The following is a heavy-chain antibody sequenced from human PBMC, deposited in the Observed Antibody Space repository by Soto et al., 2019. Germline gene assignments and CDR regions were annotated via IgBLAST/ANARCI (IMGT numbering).Heavy chain of an antibody. D-gene: IGHD5-12*01. J-gene: IGHJ4*02. CDR1: GFTFSSYG. V-gene: IGHV3-30*18. CDR2: ISYDGSNK. CDR3: AKDRAWLRSAYYFDY. Sequence: QVQLVESGGGVVQPGRSLRLSCAASGFTFSSYGMHWVRQAPGKGLEWVAVISYDGSNKYYADSVKGRFTISRDNSKNTLYLQMNSLRAEDTAVYYCAKDRAWLRSAYYFDYWGQGTLVIVSS.